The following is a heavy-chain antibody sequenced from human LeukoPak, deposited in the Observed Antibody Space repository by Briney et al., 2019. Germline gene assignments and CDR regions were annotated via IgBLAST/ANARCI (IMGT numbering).Heavy chain of an antibody. CDR3: ARGVAKGLIQLWYTGDYYMDV. CDR2: INPSGGST. Sequence: ASVKVSCKASGYTFTSYYMHWVRQAPGQGLEWMGIINPSGGSTSYAQKFQGRVTMTRDTSTSTVYMELSSLRSEDTAVYYCARGVAKGLIQLWYTGDYYMDVWGKGTTVTVSS. D-gene: IGHD5-18*01. V-gene: IGHV1-46*01. J-gene: IGHJ6*03. CDR1: GYTFTSYY.